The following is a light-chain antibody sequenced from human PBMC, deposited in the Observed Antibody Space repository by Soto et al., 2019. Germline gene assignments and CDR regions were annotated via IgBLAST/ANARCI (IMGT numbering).Light chain of an antibody. Sequence: QSALTQPASVSGSPGQSITISCTGTSSGVGAYNSVAWYQHNPGKAPKLMIYDVSNRPSGVSSRFSGSKSANTASLSISGLQADDEADYYCSSYTSSSTLVFGTGTKVTVL. CDR1: SSGVGAYNS. V-gene: IGLV2-14*01. CDR2: DVS. J-gene: IGLJ1*01. CDR3: SSYTSSSTLV.